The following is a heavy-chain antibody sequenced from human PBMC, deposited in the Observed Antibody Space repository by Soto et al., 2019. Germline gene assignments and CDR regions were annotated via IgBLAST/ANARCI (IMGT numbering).Heavy chain of an antibody. V-gene: IGHV4-30-4*01. J-gene: IGHJ5*02. CDR2: IYYSGST. CDR3: VRTARQGAVAPHWFDR. CDR1: GGSISSGDSY. D-gene: IGHD2-21*02. Sequence: SETLSLTCTVSGGSISSGDSYWSWIRQPPGKGLEWIGYIYYSGSTFYHPSLESRLTISVDTSKNQFSLKLTSVTAAETAVYYCVRTARQGAVAPHWFDRWGQGTQVTVSS.